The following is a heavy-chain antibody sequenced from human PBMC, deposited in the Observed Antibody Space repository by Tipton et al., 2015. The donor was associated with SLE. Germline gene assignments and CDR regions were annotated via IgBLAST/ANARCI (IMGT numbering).Heavy chain of an antibody. CDR3: ARENYAESRGI. Sequence: LRLSCTVSGASVRNHYWSWIRQSPGKGLEWIGYVYGTGNTDYNPSLKSRVTLSVDTSKNQFSLQLTSVTAADTAVYYCARENYAESRGIWGQGTMVTVSS. CDR1: GASVRNHY. D-gene: IGHD3-16*01. CDR2: VYGTGNT. V-gene: IGHV4-59*02. J-gene: IGHJ3*02.